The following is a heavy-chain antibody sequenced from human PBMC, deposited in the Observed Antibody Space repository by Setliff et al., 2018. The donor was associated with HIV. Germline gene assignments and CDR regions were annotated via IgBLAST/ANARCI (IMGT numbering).Heavy chain of an antibody. CDR3: ARDRVNEGVPFDI. CDR2: ISSSGSSI. CDR1: GFTFSSYT. J-gene: IGHJ3*02. V-gene: IGHV3-48*01. D-gene: IGHD3-3*01. Sequence: PGGSLRLSCAASGFTFSSYTMNWVRQAPGKGLEWISYISSSGSSIYLANSVKGRFIISRDNSRNTLYLQMNSLRPEDTAVYYCARDRVNEGVPFDIWGRGTMVTV.